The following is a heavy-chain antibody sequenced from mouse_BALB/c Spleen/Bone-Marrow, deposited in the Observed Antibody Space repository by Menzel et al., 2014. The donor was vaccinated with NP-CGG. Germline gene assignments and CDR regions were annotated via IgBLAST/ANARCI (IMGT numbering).Heavy chain of an antibody. Sequence: QVQLQQSGAELVRPGASVKLSCKASGYTFTSYWINWVKQRPGQGLEWIGNICPSDSYTNYNQKFKDKATLTVDKSSSTAYMQLSSPTSEDSAVYYCTREGYYGSSYVDYWGQGTTLTVSS. J-gene: IGHJ2*01. CDR1: GYTFTSYW. D-gene: IGHD1-1*01. CDR2: ICPSDSYT. CDR3: TREGYYGSSYVDY. V-gene: IGHV1-69*02.